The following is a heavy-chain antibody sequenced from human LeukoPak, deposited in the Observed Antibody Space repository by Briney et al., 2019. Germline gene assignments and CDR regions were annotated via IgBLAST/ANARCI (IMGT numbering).Heavy chain of an antibody. J-gene: IGHJ4*02. CDR1: GFTFSSYW. V-gene: IGHV3-7*01. CDR3: AREGYYDSWGSPSTDPFYFDY. D-gene: IGHD3-10*01. Sequence: GGSLRLSWEAPGFTFSSYWMSWVGQAPGRGLEWVATIKQDGSEKYYLDSVKGRFTISRDNAKKSLYLQMNSLRAEDTAVYYCAREGYYDSWGSPSTDPFYFDYWSQGALVTVSS. CDR2: IKQDGSEK.